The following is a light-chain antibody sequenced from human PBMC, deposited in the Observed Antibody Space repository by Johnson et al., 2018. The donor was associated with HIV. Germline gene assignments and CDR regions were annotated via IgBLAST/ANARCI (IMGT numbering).Light chain of an antibody. CDR1: SSNIGNTY. CDR2: ENS. V-gene: IGLV1-51*02. Sequence: QSVLTQPPSVSAAPGQKVTISCSGSSSNIGNTYVSWYQQLPGTAPKILIYENSKRPSGIPDRFSGSQSGSSANLGITGLQTGDEASDYCGAWDSSLTTYVFGTGTTVTVL. J-gene: IGLJ1*01. CDR3: GAWDSSLTTYV.